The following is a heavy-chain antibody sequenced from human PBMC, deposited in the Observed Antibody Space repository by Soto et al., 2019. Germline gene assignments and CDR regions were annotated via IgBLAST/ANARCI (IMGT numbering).Heavy chain of an antibody. CDR2: IYYSGST. V-gene: IGHV4-30-4*01. CDR1: GGSISSGDYY. Sequence: QVQLQESGPGLVKPSQTLSLTCTVSGGSISSGDYYWSWIRQPPGKGLEWIGYIYYSGSTYYNPSLKSRVTISVDTAKNQFSLKLSSVTAADTAVYYCARTIFGVVNYFQHWGQGTPVTVSS. D-gene: IGHD3-3*01. CDR3: ARTIFGVVNYFQH. J-gene: IGHJ1*01.